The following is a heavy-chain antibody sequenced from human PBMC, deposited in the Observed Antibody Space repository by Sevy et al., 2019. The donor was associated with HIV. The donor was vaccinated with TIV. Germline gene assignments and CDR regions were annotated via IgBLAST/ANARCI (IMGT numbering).Heavy chain of an antibody. Sequence: GGSLRLSCAASGFTFSDYYMSWIRQAPGKGLEWVSYISSSGSTIYYADSVKGRFTISRDNAKNSLYLQMNSLRAEDTAVYYCARESTVTLAEYFQHWGQGTLVTVSS. V-gene: IGHV3-11*01. D-gene: IGHD4-17*01. CDR1: GFTFSDYY. CDR3: ARESTVTLAEYFQH. CDR2: ISSSGSTI. J-gene: IGHJ1*01.